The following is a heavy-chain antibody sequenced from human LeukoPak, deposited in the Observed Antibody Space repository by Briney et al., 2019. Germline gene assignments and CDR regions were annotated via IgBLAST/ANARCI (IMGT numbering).Heavy chain of an antibody. Sequence: GSLRLSCAASGFTFSNYAMNWVRQAPGKGLEWVSLISGSTGSTYYADSVKGRFSISRDNSKNTVYLQMNSLRVEDTAVYYCAKSTTAYYYYGMDVWGPGTTVTVSS. CDR2: ISGSTGST. J-gene: IGHJ6*02. CDR3: AKSTTAYYYYGMDV. V-gene: IGHV3-23*01. CDR1: GFTFSNYA. D-gene: IGHD5/OR15-5a*01.